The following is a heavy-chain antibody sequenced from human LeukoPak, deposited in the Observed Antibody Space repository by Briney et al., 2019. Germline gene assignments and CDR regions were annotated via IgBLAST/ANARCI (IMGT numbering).Heavy chain of an antibody. CDR3: ASWGFKYYFDY. CDR2: IYYSGST. J-gene: IGHJ4*02. V-gene: IGHV4-39*01. D-gene: IGHD3-10*01. CDR1: GGSISSSSYY. Sequence: TSETMSLTCTVSGGSISSSSYYWGWIRQPPGKGLEWIGSIYYSGSTYHNPSLKSRVAISVDTSKNQFSLKLSSVTAADTAVYYCASWGFKYYFDYWGQGTLVTVSS.